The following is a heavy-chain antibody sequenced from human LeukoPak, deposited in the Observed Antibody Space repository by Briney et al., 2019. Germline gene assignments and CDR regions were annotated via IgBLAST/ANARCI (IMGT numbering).Heavy chain of an antibody. CDR1: GFTFSSYG. CDR2: IRYDGSNK. D-gene: IGHD5-12*01. CDR3: AKDRSWASGYNHPGY. Sequence: GGSLRLSCAASGFTFSSYGMHWVRQAPGKGLEGVAFIRYDGSNKYYADSVKGRFTISRDNSRNTLYLQMNSLRAEDTAVYYCAKDRSWASGYNHPGYWGQGTLVTVSS. V-gene: IGHV3-30*02. J-gene: IGHJ4*02.